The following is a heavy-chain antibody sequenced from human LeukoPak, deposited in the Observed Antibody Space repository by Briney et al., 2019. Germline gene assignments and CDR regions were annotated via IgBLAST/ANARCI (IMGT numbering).Heavy chain of an antibody. D-gene: IGHD3-22*01. CDR2: ISGSGGNT. CDR1: GFTFSNYA. V-gene: IGHV3-23*01. CDR3: AKAENYFDSSGHYDY. J-gene: IGHJ4*02. Sequence: GGSLRLSCAASGFTFSNYAMSWVRQAPGKGLEWVSAISGSGGNTYYADSVKGRLTISRDNSKNTLYLEMDSLRAEDTAVYYCAKAENYFDSSGHYDYWDQGTLATVSS.